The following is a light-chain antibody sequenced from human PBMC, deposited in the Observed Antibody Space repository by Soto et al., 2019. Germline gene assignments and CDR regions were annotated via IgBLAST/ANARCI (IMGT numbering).Light chain of an antibody. V-gene: IGKV3-15*01. J-gene: IGKJ2*01. Sequence: EIVMTQSPATLSLSPGERAALSCRASQSINSELAWYQQKPGQPPRLLIYGASTRATGVPARFTGSESGSEFTLTISGLQSEDFAVYYCQQGNNWPLTCGQGTRLEI. CDR2: GAS. CDR3: QQGNNWPLT. CDR1: QSINSE.